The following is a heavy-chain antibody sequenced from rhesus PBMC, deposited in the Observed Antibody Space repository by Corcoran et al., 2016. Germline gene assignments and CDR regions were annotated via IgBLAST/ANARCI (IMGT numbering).Heavy chain of an antibody. CDR3: ARDLYSSGWYPLYCTGSGCYAPTAFDY. D-gene: IGHD2-21*01. Sequence: QVQLQESGPGLVKPSETLSLTCAVSGGSISGGYYWGWLRQHPGKGLEWIGKIYGNSASNYYNPSLKRRVTISKDTAKNQFSLKLSSVTAADTAVYYCARDLYSSGWYPLYCTGSGCYAPTAFDYWGQGVLVTVSS. V-gene: IGHV4S7*01. J-gene: IGHJ4*01. CDR1: GGSISGGYY. CDR2: IYGNSASN.